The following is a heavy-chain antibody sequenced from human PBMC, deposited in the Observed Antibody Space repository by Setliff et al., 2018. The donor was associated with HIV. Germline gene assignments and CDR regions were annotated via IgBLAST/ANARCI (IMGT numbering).Heavy chain of an antibody. CDR1: GFSFSNYA. D-gene: IGHD6-19*01. V-gene: IGHV3-23*01. J-gene: IGHJ4*02. CDR2: IYAAGAT. Sequence: GGSLRLSCAASGFSFSNYAMTWVRQAPGKGLEWVSLIYAAGATYYADSVEGRFTISRDTSTNTLYLQMHSLRADDTAVYYCAKGSGFHDYWGQGTRVTVSS. CDR3: AKGSGFHDY.